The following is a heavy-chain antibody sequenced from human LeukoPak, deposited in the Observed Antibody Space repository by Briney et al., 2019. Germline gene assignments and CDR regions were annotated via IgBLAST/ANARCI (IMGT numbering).Heavy chain of an antibody. CDR3: ARDWEGWFDP. V-gene: IGHV3-23*01. CDR1: GFTFSTYA. CDR2: ISGTGGST. Sequence: GGSLRLSCAASGFTFSTYAMTWVRQAPGKGLEWVSLISGTGGSTYYADSVKGRFTISRDNSKNTLYLQMNSLRAEDTAVYYCARDWEGWFDPWGQGTLVTVSS. J-gene: IGHJ5*02. D-gene: IGHD1-26*01.